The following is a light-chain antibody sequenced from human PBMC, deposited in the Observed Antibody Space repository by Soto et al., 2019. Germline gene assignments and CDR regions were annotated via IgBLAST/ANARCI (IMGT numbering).Light chain of an antibody. CDR3: SSYTSSSSYV. J-gene: IGLJ1*01. Sequence: QSVLTQPASVCGSPGQSITISCTGTSSDVGGYNYVSWYQHHPGKAPKLMIYDVSDRPSGVSNRFSGSKSGNTASLTISGLQAEDEAEYYCSSYTSSSSYVFGTGTKVTVL. V-gene: IGLV2-14*03. CDR2: DVS. CDR1: SSDVGGYNY.